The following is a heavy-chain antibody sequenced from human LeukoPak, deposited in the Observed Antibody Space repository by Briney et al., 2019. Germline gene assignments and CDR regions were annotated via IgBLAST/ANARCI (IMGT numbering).Heavy chain of an antibody. J-gene: IGHJ4*02. Sequence: PRGSLRLSSAHPRFTFCSPAMHRVPPGPGKGLGCGAAISHDGNEDHYVGTMKCRFTISRDKSKNTLYLRMNSRRADDTAVYYCARDIFDFSRSGTEGIADLPDYWGQGTLVTVSS. D-gene: IGHD3-10*01. CDR1: RFTFCSPA. CDR3: ARDIFDFSRSGTEGIADLPDY. V-gene: IGHV3-30*01. CDR2: ISHDGNED.